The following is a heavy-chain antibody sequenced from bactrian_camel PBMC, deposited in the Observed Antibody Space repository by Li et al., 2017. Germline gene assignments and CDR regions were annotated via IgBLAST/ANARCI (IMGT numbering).Heavy chain of an antibody. Sequence: HVQLVESGGGSVQIGGSLKLACEVSGNTNCMAWFRQGPGEEREAVAAIGVPNDSPIYGIPARGRFTISRDNARNTVYLQMNSLKPEDTAMYYCAAGRYGVGCGGGQKAADYEYWGQGTQVTVS. CDR2: IGVPNDSP. CDR3: AAGRYGVGCGGGQKAADYEY. V-gene: IGHV3S54*01. CDR1: GNTNC. J-gene: IGHJ4*01. D-gene: IGHD6*01.